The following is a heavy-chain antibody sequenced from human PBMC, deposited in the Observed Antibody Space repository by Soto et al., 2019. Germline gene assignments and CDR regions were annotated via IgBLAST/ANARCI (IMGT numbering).Heavy chain of an antibody. J-gene: IGHJ4*02. D-gene: IGHD3-16*01. Sequence: QVQLVESGGGVVQPGTALRLSRVGSGFTFRSYVIHWVRQAPGKGMEWVALTSHDGSNNFYGDSVKGRFTISRHNSRNTVELQMDSLRFEDTALYYWALWGTTWGLDVGGQGTLVSVSS. CDR3: ALWGTTWGLDV. CDR1: GFTFRSYV. V-gene: IGHV3-33*05. CDR2: TSHDGSNN.